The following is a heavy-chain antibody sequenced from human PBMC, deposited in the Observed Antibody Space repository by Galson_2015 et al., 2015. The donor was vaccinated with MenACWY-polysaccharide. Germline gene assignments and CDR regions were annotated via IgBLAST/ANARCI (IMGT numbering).Heavy chain of an antibody. CDR3: AKGAAHYGSGNYYDY. D-gene: IGHD3-10*01. J-gene: IGHJ4*02. Sequence: SLRLSCAGSGLTFSSYGMGWVRQAPGKGLEWVSGLSPTTGNTYYADSVRGRFTISRDNSKITLYLQMDSLRAEDTALYYCAKGAAHYGSGNYYDYWGQGTQVTVSS. V-gene: IGHV3-23*01. CDR2: LSPTTGNT. CDR1: GLTFSSYG.